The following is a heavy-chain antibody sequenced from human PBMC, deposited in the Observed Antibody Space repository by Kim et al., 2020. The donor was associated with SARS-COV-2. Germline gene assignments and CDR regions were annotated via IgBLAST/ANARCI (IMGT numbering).Heavy chain of an antibody. D-gene: IGHD6-19*01. CDR3: AAHPVAGTVDY. CDR2: ISSSGSTI. V-gene: IGHV3-11*04. J-gene: IGHJ4*02. CDR1: GFTFSDYY. Sequence: GGSLRLSCAASGFTFSDYYMSWIRQAPGKGLEWVSYISSSGSTIYYADSVKGRFTISRDNAKNSLYLQMNSLRAEDTAVYYCAAHPVAGTVDYWGQGTLVTVSS.